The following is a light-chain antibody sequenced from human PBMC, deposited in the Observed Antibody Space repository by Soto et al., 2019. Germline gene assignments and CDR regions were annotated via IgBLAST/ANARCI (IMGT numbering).Light chain of an antibody. Sequence: EIALTQSPGTLSLSPGERATLSCRASHSVSSTYLAWYQQKPGQAPRLLIYGASSRATGIPDRFSGSGSARDFNLAISSLEPEDFAVYYCQQYGSGTPYTFGEGTELDIK. CDR2: GAS. CDR3: QQYGSGTPYT. V-gene: IGKV3-20*01. CDR1: HSVSSTY. J-gene: IGKJ2*01.